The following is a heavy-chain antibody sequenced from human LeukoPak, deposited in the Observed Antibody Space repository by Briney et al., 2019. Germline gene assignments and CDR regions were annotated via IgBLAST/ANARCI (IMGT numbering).Heavy chain of an antibody. D-gene: IGHD4-17*01. J-gene: IGHJ4*02. CDR1: GGSISSGGYY. V-gene: IGHV4-31*03. CDR3: ARPSDFAAYGPFDY. Sequence: SETLSLTCTVSGGSISSGGYYWSWIRQHPGKGLEWIGYIYYSGSTYYNPSLKSRVTISVDTSKNQFSLKLSSVTAADTAVYYCARPSDFAAYGPFDYWGQGTLVTVSS. CDR2: IYYSGST.